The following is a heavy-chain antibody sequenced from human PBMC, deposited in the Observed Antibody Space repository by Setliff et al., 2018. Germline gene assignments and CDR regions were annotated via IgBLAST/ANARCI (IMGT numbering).Heavy chain of an antibody. CDR1: GFSLSAYT. D-gene: IGHD7-27*01. J-gene: IGHJ2*01. Sequence: GGSLRLSCVASGFSLSAYTVSWVRQVPGKGLECVASISSAPTYIYYADSVKGRFTISRDDAKRSVFLQMNSLKTEDTAVYFCATKGAWGSDWYFDRWGRGSLVTVSS. CDR2: ISSAPTYI. V-gene: IGHV3-21*01. CDR3: ATKGAWGSDWYFDR.